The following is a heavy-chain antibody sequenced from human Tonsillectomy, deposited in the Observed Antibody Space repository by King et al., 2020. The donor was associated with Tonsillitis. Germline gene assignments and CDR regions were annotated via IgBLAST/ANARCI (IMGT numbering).Heavy chain of an antibody. CDR1: GFTLSSNG. D-gene: IGHD7-27*01. J-gene: IGHJ4*02. V-gene: IGHV3-33*05. CDR2: ISSDGIKQ. Sequence: VQLVQSGGGVVQPGRSLRLSCAASGFTLSSNGMHWVRQAPGKGLEWVAVISSDGIKQYYADSVKGRFIISRDITKNTVYLQMNSLRAEDTAVYYCARYTSSNWGNCGQGTLVTVSS. CDR3: ARYTSSNWGN.